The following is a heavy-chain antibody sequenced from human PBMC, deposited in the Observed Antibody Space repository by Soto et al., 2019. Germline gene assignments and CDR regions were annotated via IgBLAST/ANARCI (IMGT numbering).Heavy chain of an antibody. CDR1: GFTVSSNY. V-gene: IGHV3-53*01. CDR2: IYSGGST. CDR3: ARLSQPRCLDY. J-gene: IGHJ4*02. Sequence: GGSLRLSCAASGFTVSSNYMSWVRQAPGKGLEWVSVIYSGGSTYYADSVKGRFTISRDNSKNTLYLQMNSLRAEDTAVYYCARLSQPRCLDYWGQGTLVTVSS. D-gene: IGHD4-17*01.